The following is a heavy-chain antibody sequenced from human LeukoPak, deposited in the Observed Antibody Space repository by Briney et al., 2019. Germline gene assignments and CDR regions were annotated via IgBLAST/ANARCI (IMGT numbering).Heavy chain of an antibody. CDR2: INPAGGST. CDR1: GYTFTNYY. D-gene: IGHD4-17*01. V-gene: IGHV1-46*01. J-gene: IGHJ4*02. Sequence: ASVKVSCKASGYTFTNYYIHWVRQAPGQGPEWMGIINPAGGSTGYAQKFQGRVTMTRDTSTGTVYMELSSLRSEDTAVYYCARYNGDLTGGFDYWGQGTLVTVSS. CDR3: ARYNGDLTGGFDY.